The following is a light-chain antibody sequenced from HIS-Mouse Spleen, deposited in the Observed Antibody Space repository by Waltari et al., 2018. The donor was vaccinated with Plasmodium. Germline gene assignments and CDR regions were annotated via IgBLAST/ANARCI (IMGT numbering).Light chain of an antibody. CDR1: QSISSY. V-gene: IGKV1-39*01. J-gene: IGKJ1*01. CDR2: AAS. CDR3: QQSYSTWT. Sequence: DIQMTHSPSSLSASVGNRVTINCRARQSISSYLNWYQQKPGKAPKLLIYAASSLQSGVPSRFSGSGSGTDFTISISSLQPEDFATYYCQQSYSTWTFGQGTKVEIK.